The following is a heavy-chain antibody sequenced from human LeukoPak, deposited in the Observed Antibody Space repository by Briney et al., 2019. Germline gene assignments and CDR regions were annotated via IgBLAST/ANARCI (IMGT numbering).Heavy chain of an antibody. J-gene: IGHJ4*02. Sequence: ASVKVSCKASGYTFTDYYMHWVRQAPGQGPEWMGWINSNSGATNYAQKLQGRVTMTTDTSTSTAYMELRSLGSDETAVYYCARVDLLTGYYFFDYWGQGTLVTVSS. CDR1: GYTFTDYY. V-gene: IGHV1-2*02. CDR2: INSNSGAT. CDR3: ARVDLLTGYYFFDY. D-gene: IGHD3-9*01.